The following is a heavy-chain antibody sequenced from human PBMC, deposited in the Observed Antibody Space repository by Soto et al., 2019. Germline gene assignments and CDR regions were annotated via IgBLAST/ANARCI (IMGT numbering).Heavy chain of an antibody. CDR2: IKQDGSEK. CDR3: ARFLGNYGDSYFDY. D-gene: IGHD4-17*01. J-gene: IGHJ4*02. CDR1: GFTFSSYW. V-gene: IGHV3-7*01. Sequence: PGGSLRLSCAASGFTFSSYWMSWVRQAPGKGLEWVANIKQDGSEKYYVDSVKGRFTISRDNAKNSLYLQMNSLRAEDTAVYYCARFLGNYGDSYFDYWGQGTLVTVSS.